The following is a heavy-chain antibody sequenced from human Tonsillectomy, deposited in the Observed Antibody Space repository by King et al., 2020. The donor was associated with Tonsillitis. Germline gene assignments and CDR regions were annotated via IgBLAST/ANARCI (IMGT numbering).Heavy chain of an antibody. V-gene: IGHV4-30-4*07. D-gene: IGHD3-3*01. CDR3: ARDAPYYDFWSGYSYYYYYGMDV. J-gene: IGHJ6*02. CDR1: GGSISSGGYS. Sequence: QLQESGPGLVKPSQTLSLTCAVSGGSISSGGYSWSWIRQPPGKGLEWIGYIYYSGSTYYNPSLKSRVTISVDTSKNQFSLKLSSVTAAATAVYYCARDAPYYDFWSGYSYYYYYGMDVWGQGTTVTVSS. CDR2: IYYSGST.